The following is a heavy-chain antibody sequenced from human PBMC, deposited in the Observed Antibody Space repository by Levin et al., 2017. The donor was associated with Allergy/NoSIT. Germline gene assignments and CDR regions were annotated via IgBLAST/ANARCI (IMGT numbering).Heavy chain of an antibody. Sequence: GGSLRLSCAASGFTFGSYWMHWVRQVPGKGLVWVSRINADASTTNYADSVKGRFTISRDNAKNTLYLQMNSLRAEDTAVYYCAREDTTLVESSRMDVWGKGTTVTVSS. D-gene: IGHD5-18*01. V-gene: IGHV3-74*01. CDR3: AREDTTLVESSRMDV. J-gene: IGHJ6*03. CDR2: INADASTT. CDR1: GFTFGSYW.